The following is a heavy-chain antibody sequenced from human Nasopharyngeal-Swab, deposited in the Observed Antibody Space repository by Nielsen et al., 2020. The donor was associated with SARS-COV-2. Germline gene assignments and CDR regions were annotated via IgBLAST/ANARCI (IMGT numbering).Heavy chain of an antibody. CDR3: ARDGLDYDFWSAYFMDV. Sequence: SLKISCAASGFRIEDYGMHWVRQAPGKGLEYLSGISWNSHSLGYVDSVKGRFTISRDNAKNSLYLQMNSLRAEDTAVYYCARDGLDYDFWSAYFMDVWGQGTTVTVSS. CDR1: GFRIEDYG. CDR2: ISWNSHSL. D-gene: IGHD3-3*01. J-gene: IGHJ6*02. V-gene: IGHV3-9*01.